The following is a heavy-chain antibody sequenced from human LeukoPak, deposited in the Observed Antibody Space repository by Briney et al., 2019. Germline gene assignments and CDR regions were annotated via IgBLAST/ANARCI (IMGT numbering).Heavy chain of an antibody. CDR2: IIPIFGTA. Sequence: SVKVSCKASGGTFSSYAISWVRQAPGQGLEWMGGIIPIFGTANYAQKFQGRVTMTRNTSISTAYMELSSLRSEDTAVYYCARAGEGGYSGYDYWGQGTLVTVSS. D-gene: IGHD5-12*01. V-gene: IGHV1-69*05. CDR3: ARAGEGGYSGYDY. J-gene: IGHJ4*02. CDR1: GGTFSSYA.